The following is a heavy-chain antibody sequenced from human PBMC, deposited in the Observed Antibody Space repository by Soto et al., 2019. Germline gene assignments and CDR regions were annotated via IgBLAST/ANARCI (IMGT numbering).Heavy chain of an antibody. Sequence: SETLSLTCAVSGGSISSGGYSWSWIRQPPGKGLEWIGYIYHSGSTYYNPSLKSRVTISVDRSKNQFSLKLSSVTAADTAVYYCARGGYCGGDCYLYGMDVWGQGTTVTVSS. CDR1: GGSISSGGYS. J-gene: IGHJ6*02. CDR2: IYHSGST. V-gene: IGHV4-30-2*01. CDR3: ARGGYCGGDCYLYGMDV. D-gene: IGHD2-21*01.